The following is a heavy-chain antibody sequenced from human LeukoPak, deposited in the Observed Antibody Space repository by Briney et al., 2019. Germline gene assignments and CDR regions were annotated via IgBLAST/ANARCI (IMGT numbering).Heavy chain of an antibody. Sequence: SETLSLTCAVYGGSFSGYYWSWIRQPPGKGLEWIGEINHSGSTNYSPSLKSRVTISVDTSKNQFSLKLSSVTAADTAVYYCASQRDRGYSYGRFDYWGQGTLVTVSS. CDR1: GGSFSGYY. CDR2: INHSGST. V-gene: IGHV4-34*01. D-gene: IGHD5-18*01. J-gene: IGHJ4*02. CDR3: ASQRDRGYSYGRFDY.